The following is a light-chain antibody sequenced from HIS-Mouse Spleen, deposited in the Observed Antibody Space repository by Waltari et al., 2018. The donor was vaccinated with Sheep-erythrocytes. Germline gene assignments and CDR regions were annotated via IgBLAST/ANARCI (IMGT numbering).Light chain of an antibody. CDR1: SSDVGSYNL. J-gene: IGLJ3*02. CDR2: EGS. V-gene: IGLV2-23*01. CDR3: CSYAGSSTPWV. Sequence: QSALTQPASVSGSPGQSITISCTVTSSDVGSYNLVSWYQQHPGKAPKLMIYEGSKRPSGVSNRFSGSESGNTASLTISGLQAEDEADYYCCSYAGSSTPWVFGGGTKLTVL.